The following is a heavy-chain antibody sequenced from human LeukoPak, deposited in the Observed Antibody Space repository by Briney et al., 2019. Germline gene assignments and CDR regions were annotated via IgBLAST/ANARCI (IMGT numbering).Heavy chain of an antibody. D-gene: IGHD5-24*01. Sequence: GESLKISCAASGFTFSTSWMHWVRQAPGKGLVWVSQINSDGGRTRYADSVKGRLTISRDNAKNTVYLQMNSLRTDDTAMYYCARGRNGFFDYWGHGTLVTVSS. CDR1: GFTFSTSW. CDR2: INSDGGRT. V-gene: IGHV3-74*01. J-gene: IGHJ4*01. CDR3: ARGRNGFFDY.